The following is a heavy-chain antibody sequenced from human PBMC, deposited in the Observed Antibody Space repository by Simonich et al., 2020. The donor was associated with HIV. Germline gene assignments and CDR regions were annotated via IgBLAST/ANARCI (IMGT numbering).Heavy chain of an antibody. CDR3: ARRHPTTVTTPYFDY. D-gene: IGHD4-17*01. J-gene: IGHJ4*02. Sequence: QVQLQQWGAGLLKPSETLSLTCAVYGGSFSGYYWSWIRQPPGQGLEWIGKINHSGRTNYKPSLKSRVTISVDTSKNQFSLKLSSVTAADTAVYYCARRHPTTVTTPYFDYWGQGTLVTVSS. CDR1: GGSFSGYY. V-gene: IGHV4-34*01. CDR2: INHSGRT.